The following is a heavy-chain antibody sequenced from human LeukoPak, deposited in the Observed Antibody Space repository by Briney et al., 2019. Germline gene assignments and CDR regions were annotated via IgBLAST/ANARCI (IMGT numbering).Heavy chain of an antibody. CDR3: ARVAGGDWYYFDF. D-gene: IGHD2-21*02. CDR2: INLNSGGI. CDR1: GYTFTAYY. J-gene: IGHJ4*02. Sequence: ASVKVSCKASGYTFTAYYMHWVRQAPGQGLEWMGWINLNSGGINCAQNSQGRVTMTRDTSISAAYMELSRLGSDDTAIYYCARVAGGDWYYFDFWGQGTLVTVSS. V-gene: IGHV1-2*02.